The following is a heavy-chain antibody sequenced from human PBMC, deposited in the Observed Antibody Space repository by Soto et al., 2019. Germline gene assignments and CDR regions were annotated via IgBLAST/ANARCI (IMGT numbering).Heavy chain of an antibody. J-gene: IGHJ4*02. D-gene: IGHD3-22*01. V-gene: IGHV1-8*01. CDR3: ARGYPGYYDSSGYYHDY. Sequence: ASVKVSCKASGYTFTSYDINWVRQATGQGLEWMGWMNPNSGNTGYAQKFQGRVTMTRNTSISTAYMELSSLRSEDTAVYYCARGYPGYYDSSGYYHDYWGQGTLVTVSS. CDR1: GYTFTSYD. CDR2: MNPNSGNT.